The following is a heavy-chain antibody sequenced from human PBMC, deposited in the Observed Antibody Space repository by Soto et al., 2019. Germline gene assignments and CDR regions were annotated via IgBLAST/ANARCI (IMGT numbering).Heavy chain of an antibody. D-gene: IGHD3-10*01. CDR3: AKDDLVWFGVDF. Sequence: EVQLVESGGGLVQPGGSLRLSCAASGFTFSSYAMSWVRQAPGKGLEWVAAISRGGGGTYYADSVKGRFTISRDNSKNTLYLQMSSLRAEDTAVYYCAKDDLVWFGVDFWGQGTLVTVSS. CDR1: GFTFSSYA. CDR2: ISRGGGGT. J-gene: IGHJ4*01. V-gene: IGHV3-23*04.